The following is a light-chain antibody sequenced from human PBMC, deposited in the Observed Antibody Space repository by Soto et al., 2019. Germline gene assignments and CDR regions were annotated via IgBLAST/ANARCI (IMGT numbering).Light chain of an antibody. J-gene: IGLJ3*02. Sequence: QSALTQPPSVSGSPGQSVTISCTGTSSDVGSYNRVSWYQQPPGTAPKLMIYEVSNRPSGVPDRFSGSKSGNTASLTISGLQAEDEADYYCSSYTSSSTRLVFGGGTKVTVL. CDR2: EVS. V-gene: IGLV2-18*02. CDR3: SSYTSSSTRLV. CDR1: SSDVGSYNR.